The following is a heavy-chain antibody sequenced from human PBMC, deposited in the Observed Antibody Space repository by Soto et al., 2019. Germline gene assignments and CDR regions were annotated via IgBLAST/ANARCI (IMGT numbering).Heavy chain of an antibody. V-gene: IGHV3-23*01. CDR2: ISGGGDST. CDR3: AKDRAVLRFLEWLYGFDF. J-gene: IGHJ4*02. D-gene: IGHD3-3*01. CDR1: AFTFSSYS. Sequence: PGGSLRLSCTASAFTFSSYSMSWVRQVPGGGLEWVSTISGGGDSTYYTDSVKGRFTISRDNAKNTLYLQMNDLRAEDTAVYYCAKDRAVLRFLEWLYGFDFWGQGTVVTVSS.